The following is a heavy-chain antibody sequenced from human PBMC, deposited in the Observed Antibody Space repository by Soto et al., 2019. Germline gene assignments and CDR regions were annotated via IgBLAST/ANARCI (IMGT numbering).Heavy chain of an antibody. CDR1: GFTFSSYN. J-gene: IGHJ4*02. CDR3: AGAALTGYYSY. D-gene: IGHD1-1*01. V-gene: IGHV3-64*01. Sequence: EVQLVESGGGLVQPGGSLRLSCVASGFTFSSYNMHWVRQAPGKGLEYVSAINTNGYNTYYANSVKGRFTISRDNSKNTPDPQTGSLGAEAMAVYYCAGAALTGYYSYWGQGSLVTVSS. CDR2: INTNGYNT.